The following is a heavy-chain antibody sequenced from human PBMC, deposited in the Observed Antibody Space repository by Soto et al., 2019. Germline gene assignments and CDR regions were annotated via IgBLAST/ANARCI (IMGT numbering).Heavy chain of an antibody. J-gene: IGHJ3*02. V-gene: IGHV5-51*01. CDR3: ATTDVVSTVDDGRDAFDI. D-gene: IGHD2-15*01. Sequence: VASLKISCKGSGDRFSNYWIGWVRQRTWKGLEWMGVIYPDDSDTRYSPSFQGQVTISADKSISTAYLQWSSLKASDTALYYCATTDVVSTVDDGRDAFDIWGQGTMVTVSS. CDR2: IYPDDSDT. CDR1: GDRFSNYW.